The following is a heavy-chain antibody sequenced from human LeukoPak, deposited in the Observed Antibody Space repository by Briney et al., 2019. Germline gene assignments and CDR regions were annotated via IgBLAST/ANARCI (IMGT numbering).Heavy chain of an antibody. D-gene: IGHD3-22*01. Sequence: ASVKVSCKASGYTFTGYYMHWVRQAPGQGLEWMGWINPNSGGTNYAQKFQGRVTMTRDTSISTAYMELSRLRSDDTAMYYCARDVGQYYYDSSGYYSGGPRRDWALGYYFDYWGQGTLVTVSS. CDR3: ARDVGQYYYDSSGYYSGGPRRDWALGYYFDY. J-gene: IGHJ4*02. CDR1: GYTFTGYY. CDR2: INPNSGGT. V-gene: IGHV1-2*02.